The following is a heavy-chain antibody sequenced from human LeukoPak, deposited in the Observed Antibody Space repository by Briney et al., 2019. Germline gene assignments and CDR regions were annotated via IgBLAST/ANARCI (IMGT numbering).Heavy chain of an antibody. CDR2: ISYSGKT. V-gene: IGHV4-39*07. CDR1: GDSISSSSYY. CDR3: ARIRKREGEDY. D-gene: IGHD1-26*01. J-gene: IGHJ4*02. Sequence: PSETLSLTCTVSGDSISSSSYYWGWIRQSPGKGLEWIGSISYSGKTYYNTSLKSRVTISVDTSKNQFSLKLSSVTAADTAVYYCARIRKREGEDYWGQGTLVTVSS.